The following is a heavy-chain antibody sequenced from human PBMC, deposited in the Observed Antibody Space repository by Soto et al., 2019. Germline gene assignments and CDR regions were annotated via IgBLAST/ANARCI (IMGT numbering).Heavy chain of an antibody. V-gene: IGHV3-53*04. CDR2: IYSGGST. Sequence: GGSLRLSCAASGFTFSSNYMSWVRQAPGKGLEWVSVIYSGGSTYYADSVKGRFTISRHNSKNTLYLQMKSLRAEDKAVYYCARDGIAVAGTPAYYMDVWGKGTTVTVSS. CDR1: GFTFSSNY. CDR3: ARDGIAVAGTPAYYMDV. J-gene: IGHJ6*03. D-gene: IGHD6-19*01.